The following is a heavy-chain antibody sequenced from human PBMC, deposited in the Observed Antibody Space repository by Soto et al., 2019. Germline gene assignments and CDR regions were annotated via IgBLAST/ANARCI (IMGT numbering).Heavy chain of an antibody. V-gene: IGHV1-69*13. CDR3: ARGGVNYGDYRGYYYYYGMDV. CDR1: GGTFSGYA. Sequence: SVKVSCKASGGTFSGYAISWVRQAPGQGLEWMGGIIPIFGTANYAQKFQGRVTITADESTSTAYMELSSLRSEDTAVYYSARGGVNYGDYRGYYYYYGMDVWGQGITVTVSS. J-gene: IGHJ6*02. D-gene: IGHD4-17*01. CDR2: IIPIFGTA.